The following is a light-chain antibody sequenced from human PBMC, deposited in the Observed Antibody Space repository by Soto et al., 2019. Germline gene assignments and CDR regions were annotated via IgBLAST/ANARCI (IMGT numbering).Light chain of an antibody. CDR3: QQYDNLPFG. V-gene: IGKV1-33*01. Sequence: DIQMSKSPSSLSASVGDGVTITCQASQDSTNYLNWYQHKPGKPPKLLIYDASNLETGVPSRFSGSGSGTACTFTISSLQPEDIATYYCQQYDNLPFGFGGGTKVEIK. J-gene: IGKJ4*01. CDR2: DAS. CDR1: QDSTNY.